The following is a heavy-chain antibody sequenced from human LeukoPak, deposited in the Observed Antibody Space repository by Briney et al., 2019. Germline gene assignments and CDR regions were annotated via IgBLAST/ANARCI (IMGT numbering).Heavy chain of an antibody. V-gene: IGHV4-4*07. D-gene: IGHD2-15*01. Sequence: SETLSLTCTVSGGSISSYYWSWIRQPAGKGLEWIGRIYTSRSTNYNPSLKSRVTMSVDTSKNQFSLKLSSVTAADTAVYYCAREIYCSGGSCLARGDAFDIWGQGTMVTVSS. CDR2: IYTSRST. J-gene: IGHJ3*02. CDR1: GGSISSYY. CDR3: AREIYCSGGSCLARGDAFDI.